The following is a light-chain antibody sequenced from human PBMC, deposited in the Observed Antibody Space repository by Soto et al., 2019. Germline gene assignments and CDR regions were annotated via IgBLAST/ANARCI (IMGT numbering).Light chain of an antibody. CDR3: KQTYSTPFT. J-gene: IGKJ3*01. V-gene: IGKV1-39*01. CDR1: QSINKY. Sequence: DIQMTQSPSPLSASVGDRVTITCRASQSINKYINWYQQKPGKAPNLLINGASSLQSGVPSRFSGSGSGTDFTLTISNLQPEDFATYYCKQTYSTPFTFGPGTKVDIK. CDR2: GAS.